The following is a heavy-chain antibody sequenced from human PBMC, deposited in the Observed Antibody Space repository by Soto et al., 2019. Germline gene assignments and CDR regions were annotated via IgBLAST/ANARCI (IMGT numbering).Heavy chain of an antibody. CDR1: GFTFSNFA. CDR2: TSFDGKNK. Sequence: QVQLVESGGGVVQPGGSLRLSCAASGFTFSNFAMHWVRQAPGKGLEWVAATSFDGKNKDYADSVKGRFTISRDNSKKTLFLQMNSLRPEDTAVYYCERERAIAATGIFYSWGQGTLVTVSS. V-gene: IGHV3-30*04. CDR3: ERERAIAATGIFYS. D-gene: IGHD6-13*01. J-gene: IGHJ5*01.